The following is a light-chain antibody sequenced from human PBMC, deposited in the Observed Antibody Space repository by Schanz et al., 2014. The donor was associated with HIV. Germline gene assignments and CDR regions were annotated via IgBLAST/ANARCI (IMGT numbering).Light chain of an antibody. CDR3: QHYGTSLRT. CDR1: QSVSDNY. CDR2: DAS. V-gene: IGKV3-20*01. J-gene: IGKJ1*01. Sequence: EIVLTQSPATLSLSPGERATLSCRASQSVSDNYLAWYQQRPGQAPRLLIYDASSRATGIPDRFSGSGSGTDFTLTIIRLEPEDFAVYYCQHYGTSLRTFGQGTKVEIK.